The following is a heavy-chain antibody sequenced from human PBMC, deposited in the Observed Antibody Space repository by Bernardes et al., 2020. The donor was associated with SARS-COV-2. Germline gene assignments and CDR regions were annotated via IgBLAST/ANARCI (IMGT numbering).Heavy chain of an antibody. CDR2: NNGGGSYT. CDR1: GFNFATYK. D-gene: IGHD2-2*01. Sequence: GGSLRPPCVASGFNFATYKMSWVPPAPGEGLGWLSHNNGGGSYTYYADSVKGRFTISRDNAKNSLYLQMNSLRAEDTAVYYCARGEEYQLLPFDYWDQGTLVTVSS. CDR3: ARGEEYQLLPFDY. J-gene: IGHJ4*02. V-gene: IGHV3-48*03.